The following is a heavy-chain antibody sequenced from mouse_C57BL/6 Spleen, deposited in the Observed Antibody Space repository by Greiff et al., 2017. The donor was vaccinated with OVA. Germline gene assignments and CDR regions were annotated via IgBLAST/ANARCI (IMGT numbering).Heavy chain of an antibody. CDR1: GFTFSDYY. CDR2: INYDGSST. CDR3: ARALTLGYFDY. J-gene: IGHJ2*01. V-gene: IGHV5-16*01. Sequence: EVMLVESEGGLVQPGSSMKLSCTASGFTFSDYYMAWVRQVPEKGLEWVANINYDGSSTYYLDSLKSRFIISRDNAKNILYLQMSSLKSEDTATYYCARALTLGYFDYWGQGTTLTVSS. D-gene: IGHD4-1*01.